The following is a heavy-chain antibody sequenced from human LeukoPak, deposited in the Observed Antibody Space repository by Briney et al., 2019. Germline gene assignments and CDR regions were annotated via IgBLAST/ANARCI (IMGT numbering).Heavy chain of an antibody. D-gene: IGHD3/OR15-3a*01. CDR1: GFTFSSSA. J-gene: IGHJ4*02. CDR3: AKVATWTYFDS. CDR2: IDDGSETT. Sequence: GGSLRLSCAASGFTFSSSAVSWVRLAPGKGLGWVSAIDDGSETTYYADSVKGRFTISRDNSKNTLYLQLTSLRVEDTAVYYCAKVATWTYFDSWGQGTLVTVSS. V-gene: IGHV3-23*01.